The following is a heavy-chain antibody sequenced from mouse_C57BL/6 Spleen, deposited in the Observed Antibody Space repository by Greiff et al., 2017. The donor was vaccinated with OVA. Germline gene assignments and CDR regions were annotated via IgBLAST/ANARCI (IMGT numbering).Heavy chain of an antibody. V-gene: IGHV5-6*01. D-gene: IGHD1-1*01. Sequence: EVQGVESGGDLVKPGGSLKLSCAASGFTFSSYGMSWVRQTPDQRLAWVATISSGGSYTYYPDSVKGRFTISRDNAKNTLYLQMSSLKSEDTAVYYCARLTVDYAMDYWGQGTSVTVAS. CDR1: GFTFSSYG. CDR2: ISSGGSYT. CDR3: ARLTVDYAMDY. J-gene: IGHJ4*01.